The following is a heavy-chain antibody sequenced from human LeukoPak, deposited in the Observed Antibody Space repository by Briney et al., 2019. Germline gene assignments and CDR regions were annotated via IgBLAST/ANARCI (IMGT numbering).Heavy chain of an antibody. V-gene: IGHV3-11*01. D-gene: IGHD2/OR15-2a*01. J-gene: IGHJ3*02. CDR1: GFSFSDSY. CDR2: IKSSDTST. CDR3: ARRGNMSSHAFDI. Sequence: GGSLRLSCAASGFSFSDSYMSWIRQAPGQGLEWLSYIKSSDTSTFYADSVKGRFTVSRDNAKNSLYLQMNSLRAEDTAVYYCARRGNMSSHAFDIWAKRQWSPSLQ.